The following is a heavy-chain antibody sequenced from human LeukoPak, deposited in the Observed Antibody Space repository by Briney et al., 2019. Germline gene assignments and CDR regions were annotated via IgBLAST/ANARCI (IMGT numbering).Heavy chain of an antibody. CDR3: ATDGGGVTPLDY. CDR2: FDPEDGET. J-gene: IGHJ4*02. V-gene: IGHV1-24*01. CDR1: GHTLTELS. D-gene: IGHD3-16*01. Sequence: ASVKVSCKVSGHTLTELSMHWVRQAPGKGLEWMGGFDPEDGETIYAQKFQGRVTMTEDTSTDTAYMELSSLRSEDTAVYYCATDGGGVTPLDYWGQGTLVTVSS.